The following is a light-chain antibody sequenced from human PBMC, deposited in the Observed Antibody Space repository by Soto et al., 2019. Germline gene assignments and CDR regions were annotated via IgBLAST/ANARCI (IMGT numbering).Light chain of an antibody. CDR1: SSDVGGYNY. CDR2: DVS. CDR3: SSYTSSTTYV. Sequence: QSALTQPASVSGSPGQSITISCTGSSSDVGGYNYVSWYQHHPGKAPKLMIYDVSNRPSGVSNRFSGSKSGNTASLTISGLQAEDEADYICSSYTSSTTYVFGTGTKVTVL. V-gene: IGLV2-14*03. J-gene: IGLJ1*01.